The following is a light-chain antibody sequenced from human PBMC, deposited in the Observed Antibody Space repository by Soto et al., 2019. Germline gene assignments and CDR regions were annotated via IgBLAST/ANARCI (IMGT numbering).Light chain of an antibody. Sequence: EIVLTQSPGTLSLSPGERATLSCRASQTVRNSYLAWYQQKPGQAPRLLIYGVSARATGIPDRFSGSGSGKGFTLTISKMEAEGFSVFYCQQYDGSLPYTFGQGTKLEIK. CDR3: QQYDGSLPYT. CDR1: QTVRNSY. J-gene: IGKJ2*01. V-gene: IGKV3-20*01. CDR2: GVS.